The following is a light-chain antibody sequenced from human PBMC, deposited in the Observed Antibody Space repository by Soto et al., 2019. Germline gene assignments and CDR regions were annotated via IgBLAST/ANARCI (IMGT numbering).Light chain of an antibody. J-gene: IGKJ1*01. CDR3: QRSYYAYTGP. CDR1: QGISSY. V-gene: IGKV1-27*01. Sequence: DIQLTQSPSSLSASVGDKVTITCRVSQGISSYLNWYRQKPGKVPKLLSYSATDLQSGVPSLCSGSGSGTDLSLTISTLHSCAVATYYGQRSYYAYTGPCAQGTESEV. CDR2: SAT.